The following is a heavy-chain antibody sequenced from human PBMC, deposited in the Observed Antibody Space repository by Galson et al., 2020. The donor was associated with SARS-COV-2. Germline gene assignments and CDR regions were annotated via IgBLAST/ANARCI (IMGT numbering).Heavy chain of an antibody. D-gene: IGHD6-6*01. V-gene: IGHV3-64D*09. Sequence: GGSLRLSCSASGFAISDYAMHWVRQAPGKGLQYVSALSSTGGTSFYADSVSGRFTMSRDNSKNIFYLQMTGLRVEDTAFYYCLAYSSSRHNYWGQGTLVTVSS. CDR2: LSSTGGTS. CDR1: GFAISDYA. CDR3: LAYSSSRHNY. J-gene: IGHJ4*02.